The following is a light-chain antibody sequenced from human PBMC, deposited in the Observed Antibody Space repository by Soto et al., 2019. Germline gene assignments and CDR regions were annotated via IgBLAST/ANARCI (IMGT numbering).Light chain of an antibody. CDR1: SSDIGGYNY. J-gene: IGLJ2*01. V-gene: IGLV2-14*01. Sequence: QSALTQPASVSGSPGQSITISCTGTSSDIGGYNYVSWYQLHPGKAPKLMIYEVTNRPSGVSNRFSGSKSGNSASLTISGLQAEDEGDYYCSSYSSSSTLVVFGGGTNLTVL. CDR2: EVT. CDR3: SSYSSSSTLVV.